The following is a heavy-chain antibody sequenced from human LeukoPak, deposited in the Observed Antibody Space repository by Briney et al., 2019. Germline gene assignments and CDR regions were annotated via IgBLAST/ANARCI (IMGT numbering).Heavy chain of an antibody. V-gene: IGHV3-74*01. Sequence: PGGSLRLSCAASGFTFSSEWMHWVRQAPGRGLVWISHIDGNGRTTNYGDSVRGRFTVSRDNAKNTLYLQVNNLRAEDTAVYYCARGPNSNWSGLDFWGQGTLLTVSS. D-gene: IGHD6-6*01. CDR1: GFTFSSEW. J-gene: IGHJ4*02. CDR2: IDGNGRTT. CDR3: ARGPNSNWSGLDF.